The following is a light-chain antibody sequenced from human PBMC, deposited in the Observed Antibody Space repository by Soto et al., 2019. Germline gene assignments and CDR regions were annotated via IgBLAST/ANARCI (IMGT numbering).Light chain of an antibody. J-gene: IGKJ1*01. Sequence: EIVLTQSPGTLSLSPGERATISCRASQSVSSSYLAWYQQKPGQAPRLLIYGASSRATGIPDRFSGSGSGTVFTFTISRLEPEDFAVYYCQQYGSSPTTFGQGTKVDIK. CDR2: GAS. V-gene: IGKV3-20*01. CDR3: QQYGSSPTT. CDR1: QSVSSSY.